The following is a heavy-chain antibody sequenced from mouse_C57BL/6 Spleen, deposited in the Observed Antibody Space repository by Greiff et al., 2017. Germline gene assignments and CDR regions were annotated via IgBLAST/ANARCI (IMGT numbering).Heavy chain of an antibody. CDR2: ISSGGDYS. D-gene: IGHD1-1*01. CDR1: GFTFSSYA. CDR3: TRGRANSAMDY. Sequence: EVKLVESGEGLVKPGGSLKLSCAASGFTFSSYAMSWVRQTPEKRLEWVAYISSGGDYSYYADAVKGRFTISSDNARNTLYLQMSSLKSADTAMYYCTRGRANSAMDYWGQGTSVTVSS. J-gene: IGHJ4*01. V-gene: IGHV5-9-1*02.